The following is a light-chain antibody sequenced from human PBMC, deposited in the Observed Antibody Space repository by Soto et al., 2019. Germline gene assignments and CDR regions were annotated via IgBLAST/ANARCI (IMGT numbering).Light chain of an antibody. CDR1: NSNIGAGYD. Sequence: QSVLTQPPSVSGAPGQRVTISCTGSNSNIGAGYDVHWYQQLPGIAPKLLLYANNNRPSGVPDRFSGSKSGTSASLAITGLQAEDEGDYYCQSYDSSLSGFVVFGGGTKVTVL. CDR2: ANN. J-gene: IGLJ2*01. V-gene: IGLV1-40*01. CDR3: QSYDSSLSGFVV.